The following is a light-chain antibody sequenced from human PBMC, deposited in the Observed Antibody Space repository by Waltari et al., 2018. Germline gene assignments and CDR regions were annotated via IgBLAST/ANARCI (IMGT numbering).Light chain of an antibody. CDR2: DAS. J-gene: IGKJ3*01. CDR3: QRYNSAPFT. CDR1: QGIRNF. Sequence: DIQMTQSPSSLSASVGDRVTITCRASQGIRNFLDWYQQNPGKTPKLLIYDASTLRSGVTSRFSGSGFRTYLTLTISCLQPEDVATYYCQRYNSAPFTFGPGTKVDVK. V-gene: IGKV1-27*01.